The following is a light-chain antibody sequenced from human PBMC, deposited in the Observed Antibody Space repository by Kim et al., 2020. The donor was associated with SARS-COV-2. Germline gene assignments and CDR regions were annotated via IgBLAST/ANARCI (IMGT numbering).Light chain of an antibody. Sequence: NFMLTQPHSVSESPGKTVTISCTPSSGSIASNYVQWYQQRPGSAPTTVIYEDNQRPSGVPDRFSGSVDSSSNSASLTISGLKTEDEADYYCQSYHSSNWVLGGGTQLTVL. J-gene: IGLJ3*02. V-gene: IGLV6-57*04. CDR1: SGSIASNY. CDR2: EDN. CDR3: QSYHSSNWV.